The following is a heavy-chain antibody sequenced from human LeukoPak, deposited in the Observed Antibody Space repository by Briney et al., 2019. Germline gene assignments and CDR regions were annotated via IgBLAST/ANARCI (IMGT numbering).Heavy chain of an antibody. J-gene: IGHJ4*02. D-gene: IGHD3-22*01. V-gene: IGHV1-2*02. CDR3: AKVAFDSSGYQYYSDS. CDR1: GYTFTDYY. Sequence: GASVKVSCKASGYTFTDYYMHWVRQVPGQGLEWVGWFNPTGGGSHPAQKFQGRVALTMDASISTAYLDVIRLRSDDTALYYCAKVAFDSSGYQYYSDSWGQGSLVTVSS. CDR2: FNPTGGGS.